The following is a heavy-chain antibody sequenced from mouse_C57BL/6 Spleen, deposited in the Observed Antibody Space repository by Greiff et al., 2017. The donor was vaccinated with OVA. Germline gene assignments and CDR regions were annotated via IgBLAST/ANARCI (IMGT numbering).Heavy chain of an antibody. CDR2: IRNKANGYTT. V-gene: IGHV7-3*01. CDR3: ARSPTGSYFDN. D-gene: IGHD4-1*02. J-gene: IGHJ2*01. CDR1: GFTFTDYY. Sequence: EVKLVESGGGLVQPGGSLSLSCAASGFTFTDYYMSWVRQPPGKALEWLGFIRNKANGYTTEYSASVKGRFTISRDNSQSILYLQMKALRAEDSATYYCARSPTGSYFDNWGQGTTLTVSS.